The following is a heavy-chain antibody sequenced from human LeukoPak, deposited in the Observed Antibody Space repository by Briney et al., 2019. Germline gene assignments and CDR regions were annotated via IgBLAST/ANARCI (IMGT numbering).Heavy chain of an antibody. D-gene: IGHD2-21*02. Sequence: SVKVSCKASGYTFTGYYMHWVRQAPGQGLEWMGWINPNSGGTNYAQKFQGGVTMTRDTSISTAYMELSRLRSDDTAVYYCARMHIVVVTAFDYWGQGTLVTVSS. CDR3: ARMHIVVVTAFDY. CDR1: GYTFTGYY. CDR2: INPNSGGT. J-gene: IGHJ4*02. V-gene: IGHV1-2*02.